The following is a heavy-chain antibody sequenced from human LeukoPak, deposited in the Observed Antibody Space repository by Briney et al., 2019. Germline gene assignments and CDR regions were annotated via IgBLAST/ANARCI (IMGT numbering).Heavy chain of an antibody. CDR2: ISSSGSTI. V-gene: IGHV3-48*03. CDR3: ARATYYYDSSGYWVFDF. J-gene: IGHJ4*02. D-gene: IGHD3-22*01. CDR1: GFTVSSYY. Sequence: GGSLRLSCAASGFTVSSYYMTWVRQAPGKGLEWVSYISSSGSTIFYADSVKGRFTISRDNAKNSLYLQMNSLRAEDTAVYYCARATYYYDSSGYWVFDFWGQGTLVTVSS.